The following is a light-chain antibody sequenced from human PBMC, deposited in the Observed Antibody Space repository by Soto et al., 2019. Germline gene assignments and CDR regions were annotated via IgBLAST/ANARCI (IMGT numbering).Light chain of an antibody. V-gene: IGLV2-14*03. CDR2: DVS. CDR3: YSYTTTSTNV. Sequence: QSALTQPASVSGSPGQSITISCTGTSSDIGAYNYVSWYQQHPPKAPKLMIYDVSHRPSGVSSPFSGSKSGNTASLTISGLQAEDEAYYYCYSYTTTSTNVFVTGTKLTVL. CDR1: SSDIGAYNY. J-gene: IGLJ1*01.